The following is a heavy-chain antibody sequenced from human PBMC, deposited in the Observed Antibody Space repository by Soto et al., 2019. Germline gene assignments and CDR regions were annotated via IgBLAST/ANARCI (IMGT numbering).Heavy chain of an antibody. J-gene: IGHJ4*02. Sequence: SGGSLRLSCAASGFTSSSYSMNWVRQAPGKGLEWVSSISSSSSYIYYADSVKGRFTISRDNAKNSLYLQMNSLRAEDTAVYYCARCSDALRFGEFDSCGQGALVTVSS. CDR3: ARCSDALRFGEFDS. D-gene: IGHD3-10*01. CDR1: GFTSSSYS. V-gene: IGHV3-21*01. CDR2: ISSSSSYI.